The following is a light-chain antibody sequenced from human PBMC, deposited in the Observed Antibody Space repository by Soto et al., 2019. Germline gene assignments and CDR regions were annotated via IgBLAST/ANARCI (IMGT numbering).Light chain of an antibody. CDR1: QSISDW. CDR3: QQYDTYWT. J-gene: IGKJ1*01. CDR2: KAS. V-gene: IGKV1-5*03. Sequence: DIQMTQSPSTLSASIGDRVTITCRASQSISDWLAWHQQKPGKAPKLLIYKASILESGVPSRFSGSGFGTEFTLTINSLQPDDFATYYCQQYDTYWTFGQGTKVDIK.